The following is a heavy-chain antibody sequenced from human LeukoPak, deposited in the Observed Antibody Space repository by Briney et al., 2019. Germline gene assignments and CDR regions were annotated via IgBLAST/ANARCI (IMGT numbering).Heavy chain of an antibody. CDR1: GGTFSSYA. V-gene: IGHV1-69*05. D-gene: IGHD3-10*01. Sequence: EASVKVSYKASGGTFSSYAISWVRQAPGQGLEWMGGIIPIFGTANYAQKFQGRVTMTRDTSTSTVYMELSSLRSEDTAVYYCARGDYGSGSYYYFDYWGQGTPVTVSS. J-gene: IGHJ4*02. CDR2: IIPIFGTA. CDR3: ARGDYGSGSYYYFDY.